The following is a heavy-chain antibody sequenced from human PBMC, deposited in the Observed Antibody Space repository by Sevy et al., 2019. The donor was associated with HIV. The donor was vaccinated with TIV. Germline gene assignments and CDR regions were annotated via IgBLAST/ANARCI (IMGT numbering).Heavy chain of an antibody. J-gene: IGHJ3*02. CDR2: IYPGDSDT. Sequence: GESLKISCKGSGYNFTSYWIGWVRQMPGKGLEWMGIIYPGDSDTRYSPSFQGQVTISADKSISTAYLQWSSLKASDTAMYYCARHWPGEDIVVEVAALAFDMWGQGTMVTVSS. V-gene: IGHV5-51*01. CDR3: ARHWPGEDIVVEVAALAFDM. D-gene: IGHD2-15*01. CDR1: GYNFTSYW.